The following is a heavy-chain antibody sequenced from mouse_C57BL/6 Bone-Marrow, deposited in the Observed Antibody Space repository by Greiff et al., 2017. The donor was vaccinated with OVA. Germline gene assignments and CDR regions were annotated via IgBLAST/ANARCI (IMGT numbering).Heavy chain of an antibody. D-gene: IGHD2-1*01. J-gene: IGHJ4*01. V-gene: IGHV5-9-1*02. CDR2: ISSGGDHI. CDR1: GFTFSSYA. Sequence: DVQLQESGAGLVKPGGSLKLSCAASGFTFSSYAMSWVRQTPEKRLEWVAYISSGGDHIYYADTVKGRFTISRDNARNTLYLQMSSLKSEDTAMYYCTRLLDAMDYWGQGTSVTVSS. CDR3: TRLLDAMDY.